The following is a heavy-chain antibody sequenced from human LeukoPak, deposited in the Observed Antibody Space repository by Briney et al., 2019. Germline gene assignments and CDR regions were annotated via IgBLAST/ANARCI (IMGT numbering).Heavy chain of an antibody. CDR1: GYTFTSYD. D-gene: IGHD3-3*01. CDR3: ARGPYYDFWSGYSPFYYYYYGMDV. J-gene: IGHJ6*02. Sequence: ASVKVSCKASGYTFTSYDINWVRQATGQGLEWMGWMNPNSGSTGYAQKFQGRVTMTRNTSISTAYMELSSLRSEDTAVYYCARGPYYDFWSGYSPFYYYYYGMDVWGQGTTVTVSS. CDR2: MNPNSGST. V-gene: IGHV1-8*01.